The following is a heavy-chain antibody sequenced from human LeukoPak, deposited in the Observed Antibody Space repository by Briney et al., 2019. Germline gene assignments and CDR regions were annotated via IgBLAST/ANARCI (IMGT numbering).Heavy chain of an antibody. CDR3: ARSHSYGYHYFGYDF. Sequence: PGGSLRLSCAASGFTFSTYAMHWVRQAPGKGLEYVSAISGNGGTTYYANSVKGRFTISRDNSKNTLYLQMGSLRDEDMAVYYCARSHSYGYHYFGYDFWGQGTLVTVSS. D-gene: IGHD5-18*01. J-gene: IGHJ4*02. CDR1: GFTFSTYA. CDR2: ISGNGGTT. V-gene: IGHV3-64*01.